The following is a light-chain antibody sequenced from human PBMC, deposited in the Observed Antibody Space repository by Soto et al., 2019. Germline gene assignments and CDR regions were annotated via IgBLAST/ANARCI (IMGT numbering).Light chain of an antibody. CDR2: DVS. J-gene: IGLJ2*01. CDR1: SSDLGGYNY. CDR3: SSYASRSTLV. Sequence: QSALTQPASVSGSPGQSITISCTGTSSDLGGYNYVSWYQQHPGKAPKLMIYDVSNRPSGVSNRFSGSKSGNTASLTISGLQAEDEADYYCSSYASRSTLVFGGGTKLTVL. V-gene: IGLV2-14*01.